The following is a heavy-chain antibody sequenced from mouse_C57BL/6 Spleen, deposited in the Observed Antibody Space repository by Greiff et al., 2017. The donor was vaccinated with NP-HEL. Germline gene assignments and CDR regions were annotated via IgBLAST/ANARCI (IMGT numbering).Heavy chain of an antibody. CDR2: ISGGGGNT. J-gene: IGHJ2*01. CDR1: GFTFSSYT. V-gene: IGHV5-9*01. CDR3: ARQGCPFDY. Sequence: VESGGGLVKPGGSLKLSCEASGFTFSSYTMTWVRQTPGKRLEWVATISGGGGNTYYPDRVKGRFTLTRDNAKTTLYLRSRSLRSADTALYYCARQGCPFDYWGQGTTLTVSS. D-gene: IGHD6-1*01.